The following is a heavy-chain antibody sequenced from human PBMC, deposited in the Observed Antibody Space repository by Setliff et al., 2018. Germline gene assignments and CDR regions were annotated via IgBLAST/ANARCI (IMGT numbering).Heavy chain of an antibody. CDR3: ARQRRIWNDLDYFDY. V-gene: IGHV4-61*02. CDR2: IQSTGNT. Sequence: SETLSLTCIVSGGSVGSGSYYWSWIRQPAGKGLEWIGLIQSTGNTNYNPSLVSRVTISIDTSKSQFSLRLSSVTAADTAVYYCARQRRIWNDLDYFDYWGQGTLVTVSS. J-gene: IGHJ4*02. CDR1: GGSVGSGSYY. D-gene: IGHD1-1*01.